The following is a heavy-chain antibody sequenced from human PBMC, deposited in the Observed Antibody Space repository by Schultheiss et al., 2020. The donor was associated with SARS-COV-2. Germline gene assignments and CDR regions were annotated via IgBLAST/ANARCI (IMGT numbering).Heavy chain of an antibody. CDR2: TYYRSKWYN. CDR3: ARGWGYYGSGTSAFDI. V-gene: IGHV6-1*01. CDR1: GDSVSSNSAA. J-gene: IGHJ3*02. Sequence: SQTLSLTCAISGDSVSSNSAAWNWIRQSPSRGFEWLGRTYYRSKWYNDYAVSVKSRITINPDTSKNQFSLQLNSVTPEDTAVYYCARGWGYYGSGTSAFDIWGQGTMVTVSS. D-gene: IGHD3-10*01.